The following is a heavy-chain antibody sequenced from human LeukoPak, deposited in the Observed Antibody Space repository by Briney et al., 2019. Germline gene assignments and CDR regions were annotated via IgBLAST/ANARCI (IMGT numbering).Heavy chain of an antibody. J-gene: IGHJ5*02. CDR3: ARRGYSYGYSDSRGNWFDP. Sequence: PGESLKISCKGSGYSFTSYWIGWVRQMPGKGLEWMGIIYPGDSDTRYSPSFQGQVTISADKSISTAYLQWSSLKASDTAMYYCARRGYSYGYSDSRGNWFDPWGQGTLVTVSS. D-gene: IGHD5-18*01. CDR1: GYSFTSYW. V-gene: IGHV5-51*01. CDR2: IYPGDSDT.